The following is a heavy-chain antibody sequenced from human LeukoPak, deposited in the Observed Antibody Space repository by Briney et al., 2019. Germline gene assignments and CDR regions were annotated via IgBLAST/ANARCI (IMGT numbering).Heavy chain of an antibody. D-gene: IGHD3-22*01. V-gene: IGHV4-30-4*08. CDR3: ARDSSGYYWFDY. CDR2: IYYSGST. J-gene: IGHJ4*02. CDR1: GGSISSGDYY. Sequence: PSETLSLTCTVSGGSISSGDYYWSWIRQPPGKGLEWIGYIYYSGSTYYNPSLKSRVTISVDTSKNQFSLKLSSVTAADTAVYYCARDSSGYYWFDYWGQGTLVTVSS.